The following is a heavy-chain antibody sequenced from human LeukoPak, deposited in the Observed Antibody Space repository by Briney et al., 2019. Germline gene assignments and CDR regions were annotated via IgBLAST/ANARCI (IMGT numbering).Heavy chain of an antibody. CDR3: ARDKADYDILTGYSPYNWFDP. CDR1: GGSISSGDYY. V-gene: IGHV4-30-4*01. CDR2: IYYSGST. Sequence: SETLSLTCIVSGGSISSGDYYWSWIRQPPGRGLEWIGYIYYSGSTYYNPSLKSRVTISVDTSKNQFSLKLSSVTAADTAVYYCARDKADYDILTGYSPYNWFDPWGQGTLVTVSS. D-gene: IGHD3-9*01. J-gene: IGHJ5*02.